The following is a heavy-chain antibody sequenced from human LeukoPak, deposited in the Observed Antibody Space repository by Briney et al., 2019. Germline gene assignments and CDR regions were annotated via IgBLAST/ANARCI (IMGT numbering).Heavy chain of an antibody. Sequence: PSETLSLTCAVYGGSFSGYYWSWIRQPPGKGLEWIGEINHSGSTNYNPSLKSRVTISVDTSKNQFSLKLSSVTAADTAVYYCARKWAAGAYYYYYMDVWGKGTTVTVSS. CDR3: ARKWAAGAYYYYYMDV. J-gene: IGHJ6*03. CDR2: INHSGST. CDR1: GGSFSGYY. V-gene: IGHV4-34*01. D-gene: IGHD6-13*01.